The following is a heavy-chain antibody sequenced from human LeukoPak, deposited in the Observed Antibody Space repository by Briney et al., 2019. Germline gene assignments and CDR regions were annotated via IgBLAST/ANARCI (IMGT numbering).Heavy chain of an antibody. CDR1: GFTFADYA. V-gene: IGHV3-9*01. CDR2: ISWYGESI. CDR3: AKSYDSSGYSSPFDY. D-gene: IGHD3-22*01. J-gene: IGHJ4*02. Sequence: GGSLRLSCSASGFTFADYAMHWVRQAPGKGLEWVAGISWYGESIGYADSVQGRFTISRDNAKNSLYLQMSSLRVEDTALYYCAKSYDSSGYSSPFDYWGQGTLVTVSS.